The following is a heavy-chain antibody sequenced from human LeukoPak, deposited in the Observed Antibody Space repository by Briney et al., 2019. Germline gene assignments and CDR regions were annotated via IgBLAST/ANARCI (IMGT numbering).Heavy chain of an antibody. J-gene: IGHJ4*02. V-gene: IGHV4-59*08. CDR1: GGSISSYY. Sequence: PSETLSLTCTVSGGSISSYYWSWIRQPPGKGLEWIGYIYYSGSTNYNPSLKSRVTISVDTSKNQFSLKLSSVTAADTAVYYCARQGHYYDTSAHYIRALDYWGQGTLVTVSS. CDR3: ARQGHYYDTSAHYIRALDY. D-gene: IGHD3-22*01. CDR2: IYYSGST.